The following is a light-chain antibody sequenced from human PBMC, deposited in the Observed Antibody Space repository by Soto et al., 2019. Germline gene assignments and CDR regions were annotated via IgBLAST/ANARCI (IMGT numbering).Light chain of an antibody. J-gene: IGLJ3*02. Sequence: QTVVTQEPSFSASPGRTVTLTCGLTSGSVSTSYYPSWYQQTPGQAPRTLIYSTNTRSSGVPDRFSGSILGNKAALTITGAQADDGSDYYCVLYMGSGISVFGGGTKVTVL. CDR1: SGSVSTSYY. CDR3: VLYMGSGISV. CDR2: STN. V-gene: IGLV8-61*01.